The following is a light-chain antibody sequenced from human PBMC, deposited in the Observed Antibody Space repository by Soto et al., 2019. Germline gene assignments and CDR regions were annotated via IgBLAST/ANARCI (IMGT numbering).Light chain of an antibody. CDR2: GVT. Sequence: QSALTQPASVSGSPGQSITISCTGTSSDVGGYNYVSWYQHHPGIAPKLLIYGVTNRPSGVSTRFSGSKSGNTASLTISGLQAEDEADYHCSSYTSASTLLYLFGTGTKVTVL. CDR3: SSYTSASTLLYL. V-gene: IGLV2-14*01. CDR1: SSDVGGYNY. J-gene: IGLJ1*01.